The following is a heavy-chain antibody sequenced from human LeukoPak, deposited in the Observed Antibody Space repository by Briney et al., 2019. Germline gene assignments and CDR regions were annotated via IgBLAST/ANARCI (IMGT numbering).Heavy chain of an antibody. J-gene: IGHJ4*02. V-gene: IGHV3-11*04. CDR1: GFTFSDYY. CDR3: ARVQWAHFDY. D-gene: IGHD1-26*01. CDR2: ISSGGGTI. Sequence: PGGSLRLSCAASGFTFSDYYMSWIRQAPGEGLQWVSYISSGGGTIYYADSVKGRFTISRDNAKNSLYLQMNSLRAEDTAVYYCARVQWAHFDYWGQGTLVTVSS.